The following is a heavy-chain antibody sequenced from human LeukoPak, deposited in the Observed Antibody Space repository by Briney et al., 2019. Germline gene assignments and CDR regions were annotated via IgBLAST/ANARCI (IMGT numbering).Heavy chain of an antibody. V-gene: IGHV4-4*07. Sequence: SETLSLTCTVSGGSICSYYWSWIRQPAGKGLEWIGRFYTSGSTNYNPSLKSRVTMSVDTSKNQFSLKLSSVTAADTAVYYCARQIVGPIYFDYWGQGTLVTVSS. CDR3: ARQIVGPIYFDY. J-gene: IGHJ4*02. D-gene: IGHD1-26*01. CDR1: GGSICSYY. CDR2: FYTSGST.